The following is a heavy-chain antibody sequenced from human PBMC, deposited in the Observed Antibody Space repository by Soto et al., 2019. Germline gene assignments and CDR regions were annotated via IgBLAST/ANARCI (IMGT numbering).Heavy chain of an antibody. Sequence: QVQLQQWGAGLLKPSETLSLTCAVYGGSFSGYYWSWIRQPPGKGLEWIGEINHSGSTNYNPSLTRRVPISVDTSKNQFSLKLSSVTAADTAVYYCARGMGAIAARSYYYYGMDVWGQGTTVTVSS. J-gene: IGHJ6*02. CDR1: GGSFSGYY. V-gene: IGHV4-34*01. CDR2: INHSGST. D-gene: IGHD6-6*01. CDR3: ARGMGAIAARSYYYYGMDV.